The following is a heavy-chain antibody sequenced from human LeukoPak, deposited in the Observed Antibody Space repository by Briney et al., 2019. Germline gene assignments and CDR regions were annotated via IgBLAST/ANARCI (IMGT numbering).Heavy chain of an antibody. V-gene: IGHV1-18*01. CDR2: ISAYNGNT. J-gene: IGHJ6*02. Sequence: ASVKVSCKASGYTFTSYGISWVRQAPGQGLEWMGWISAYNGNTNYAQKLQGRVTMTTDTSTSTAYMELRSLRSDDTAVYYRARDIAMTTVTTLNYYGMDVWGQGTTVTVSS. CDR3: ARDIAMTTVTTLNYYGMDV. D-gene: IGHD4-17*01. CDR1: GYTFTSYG.